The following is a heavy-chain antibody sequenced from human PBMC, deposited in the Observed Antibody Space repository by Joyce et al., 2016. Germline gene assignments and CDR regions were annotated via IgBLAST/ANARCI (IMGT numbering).Heavy chain of an antibody. CDR2: VTDDENNK. J-gene: IGHJ3*02. D-gene: IGHD5-24*01. Sequence: QVQLVESGGGVVPPGRSLRISCAASGFNFSTYAMHWVRRATGKGLDWLAVVTDDENNKWPPDSVKGRFTISRDNSQNTLYLQMSSLRVDDTAIYYCARDLGRADGYKVPDAFDIWGQGTMVTVSS. CDR3: ARDLGRADGYKVPDAFDI. CDR1: GFNFSTYA. V-gene: IGHV3-30*04.